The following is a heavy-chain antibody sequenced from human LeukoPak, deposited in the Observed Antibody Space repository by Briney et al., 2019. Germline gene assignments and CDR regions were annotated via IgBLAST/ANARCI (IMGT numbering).Heavy chain of an antibody. CDR2: ISSSSMYI. CDR3: ARAGGSYDAFDI. Sequence: GGSLRLSCAASGFIFSDYSMNWVRQAPGKGLEYVSFISSSSMYIFYADSVKGRFTTSRDNAKNSLYLQMNSLRAEDTAVYYCARAGGSYDAFDIWGQGTMVTVSS. J-gene: IGHJ3*02. CDR1: GFIFSDYS. D-gene: IGHD2-15*01. V-gene: IGHV3-21*01.